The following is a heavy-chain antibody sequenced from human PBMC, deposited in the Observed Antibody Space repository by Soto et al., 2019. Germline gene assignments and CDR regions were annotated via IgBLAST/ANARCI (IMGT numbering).Heavy chain of an antibody. D-gene: IGHD3-16*02. CDR1: GGSVNTDYW. V-gene: IGHV4-4*02. Sequence: SETLSLTCAVSGGSVNTDYWWSWVRQPPGKGLEWIGEVHHGGTTNYIQSLTSRLTMSVDKSGNQVSLKLSSVTATDTAVYYCASTMITMGGVIVIEYWGQGTLVTVS. CDR3: ASTMITMGGVIVIEY. J-gene: IGHJ4*02. CDR2: VHHGGTT.